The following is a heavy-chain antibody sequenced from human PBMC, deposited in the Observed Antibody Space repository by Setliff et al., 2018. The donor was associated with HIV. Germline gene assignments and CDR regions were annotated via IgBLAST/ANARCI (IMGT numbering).Heavy chain of an antibody. CDR3: ARLGRAIDDGGSSLRLDF. J-gene: IGHJ4*02. Sequence: PSETLSLTCVVSDDSFSNYDWTWIRQSPGKALEWIGYISSSGTTTYNPSLRSRVTISIETSNTRFSLWLRSATAADTATYFCARLGRAIDDGGSSLRLDFWGQGMLVNVS. CDR2: ISSSGTT. D-gene: IGHD2-21*01. CDR1: DDSFSNYD. V-gene: IGHV4-4*09.